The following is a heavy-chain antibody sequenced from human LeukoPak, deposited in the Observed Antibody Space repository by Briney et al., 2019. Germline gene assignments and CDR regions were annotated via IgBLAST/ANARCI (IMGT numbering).Heavy chain of an antibody. Sequence: SGTLSLTCGVSGSSISSDYYWGWGRQPAGKVLEWIGSIKHRGRTYYNPSLKSRVTISVDTSKNQFSLQLSSVTAAATAVYYCARVVGATSIDYWGQGILVTVSS. CDR1: GSSISSDYY. CDR3: ARVVGATSIDY. J-gene: IGHJ4*02. D-gene: IGHD2-15*01. CDR2: IKHRGRT. V-gene: IGHV4-38-2*01.